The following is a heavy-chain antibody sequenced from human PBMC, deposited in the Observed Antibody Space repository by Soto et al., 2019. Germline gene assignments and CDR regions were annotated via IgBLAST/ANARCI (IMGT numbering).Heavy chain of an antibody. CDR1: GLSLSNARMG. V-gene: IGHV2-26*01. CDR2: IFANDEK. Sequence: QVTLKESGPVLVKPTETLTLTCTVSGLSLSNARMGVSWIRQPPGKALEWLAHIFANDEKSYSTSLKSRVTISKEISKSQVVLTRSNMDPVDTATYYCARIPSSIPVSGTPFFDFWAQGTLVTVSS. J-gene: IGHJ4*02. CDR3: ARIPSSIPVSGTPFFDF. D-gene: IGHD6-19*01.